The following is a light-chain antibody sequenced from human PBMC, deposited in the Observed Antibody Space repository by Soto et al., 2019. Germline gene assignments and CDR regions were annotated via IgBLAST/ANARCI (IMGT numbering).Light chain of an antibody. V-gene: IGLV2-14*01. CDR3: SSYTSSNPWV. J-gene: IGLJ3*02. CDR1: SSDVGGYNY. CDR2: DVS. Sequence: QPVLTQPASVSGSPGQSITISCTGTSSDVGGYNYVSWYQQHPGKAPKLMIYDVSNRPSGVSNRFSGSKSGNTASLTISGLQAEDEADYYCSSYTSSNPWVFGGGTQLTVL.